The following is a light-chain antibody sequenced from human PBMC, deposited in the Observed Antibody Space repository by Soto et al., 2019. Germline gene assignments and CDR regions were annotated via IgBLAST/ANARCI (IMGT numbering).Light chain of an antibody. CDR3: QQYGSSPWT. Sequence: EIVLTQSPGTLSLSPGERATLSSRASQGVSSNYVAWYHQKPRRAPRLVIYGASSRATGIPDRFSGRGSGADFTLTISRLEPEDVAVYYCQQYGSSPWTFGQGTRVEIK. V-gene: IGKV3-20*01. CDR2: GAS. CDR1: QGVSSNY. J-gene: IGKJ1*01.